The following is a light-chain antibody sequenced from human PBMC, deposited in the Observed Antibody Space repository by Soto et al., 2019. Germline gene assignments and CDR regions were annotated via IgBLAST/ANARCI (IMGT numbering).Light chain of an antibody. CDR3: QQYGSSPPT. CDR2: GAS. Sequence: EIVLTQSPGTLALSPGERATLSCRASQSVSTNNLAWYQRKPGQAPRLLIYGASSRATDIPARFSGSGSGTDFTLTITRLEPEDFAVYHCQQYGSSPPTFGQGTKVEIK. J-gene: IGKJ1*01. V-gene: IGKV3-20*01. CDR1: QSVSTNN.